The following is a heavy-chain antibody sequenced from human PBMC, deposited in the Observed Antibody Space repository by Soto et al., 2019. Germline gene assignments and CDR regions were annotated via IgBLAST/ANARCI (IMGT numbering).Heavy chain of an antibody. D-gene: IGHD3-16*01. CDR2: ISRSGTV. V-gene: IGHV4-4*02. CDR3: ARDYDGFDY. J-gene: IGHJ4*02. CDR1: SVSITSSNW. Sequence: SETLSLTCDASSVSITSSNWWTWVRQPPGKGLEWLGKISRSGTVNYNATLRSRVTISVDKPKNQLSLKLMSVTAADTAVYYCARDYDGFDYWGPGILVTVSS.